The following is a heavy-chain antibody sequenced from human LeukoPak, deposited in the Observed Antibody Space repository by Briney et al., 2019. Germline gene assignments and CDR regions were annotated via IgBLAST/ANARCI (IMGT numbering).Heavy chain of an antibody. CDR1: GGSISSGGYS. J-gene: IGHJ6*02. CDR3: ARGKTKYCSSTSCLDLDV. V-gene: IGHV4-30-2*01. CDR2: IYHSGST. D-gene: IGHD2-2*01. Sequence: SETLSLTCAVSGGSISSGGYSWSWIRQPPGKGLEWIGYIYHSGSTYYNPSLKSRVTISVDRSKNQFSLKLSSVTAADTAVYYCARGKTKYCSSTSCLDLDVWGQGTTVTVSS.